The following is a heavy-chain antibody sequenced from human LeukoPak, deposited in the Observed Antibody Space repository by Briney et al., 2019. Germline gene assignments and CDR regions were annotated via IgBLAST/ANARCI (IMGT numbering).Heavy chain of an antibody. CDR3: ARGGQWLVPFYFDY. D-gene: IGHD6-19*01. CDR1: GGSISSYY. CDR2: IYTSGST. J-gene: IGHJ4*02. Sequence: KPSETLSLTCTVSGGSISSYYWSWIRQPAGKGLEWIGRIYTSGSTNYNPSLKSRVTISEDTSKNQFSLKLYSVTAADTAVYYCARGGQWLVPFYFDYWGQGTLVTVSP. V-gene: IGHV4-4*07.